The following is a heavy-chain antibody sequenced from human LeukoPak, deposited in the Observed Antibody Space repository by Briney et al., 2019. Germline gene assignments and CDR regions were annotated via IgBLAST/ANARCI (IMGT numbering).Heavy chain of an antibody. V-gene: IGHV1-2*02. CDR3: ARDLEGYYYGSGSFSIDY. J-gene: IGHJ4*02. CDR1: GYTVTGYY. Sequence: GASVKVSCKASGYTVTGYYMHWVRQAPGQGLEWMGWINPNSGGTNYAQKFQGRVTMTRDTSISTAYMELSRLRSDDTAVYYCARDLEGYYYGSGSFSIDYWGQGTLVTVSS. D-gene: IGHD3-10*01. CDR2: INPNSGGT.